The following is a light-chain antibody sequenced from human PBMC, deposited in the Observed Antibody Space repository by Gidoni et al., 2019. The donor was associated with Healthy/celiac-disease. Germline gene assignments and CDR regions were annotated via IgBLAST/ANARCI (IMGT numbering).Light chain of an antibody. CDR1: QSISSW. CDR2: DAS. Sequence: DIQMTQSPSTLSASVGDRVTITCRASQSISSWLAWYQQKPGKAPKLLSYDASSLESGVPSRFIGSGSGTEFTLTISSLQPDDFATYYCQQYNSYSWTFGQGTKVEIK. J-gene: IGKJ1*01. V-gene: IGKV1-5*01. CDR3: QQYNSYSWT.